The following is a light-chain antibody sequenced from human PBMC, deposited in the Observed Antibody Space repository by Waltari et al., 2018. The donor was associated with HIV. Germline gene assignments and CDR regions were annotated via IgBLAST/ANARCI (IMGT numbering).Light chain of an antibody. CDR3: QQAYRGRT. Sequence: DIQLTQSPSSVPASVRDRVTITCRASQSISTSLNWYQHKPGEAPKLLIFDASRLHTGVPSRFSGSGSGTQFTLTISSLQPEDFATYYCQQAYRGRTFGQGTKVDIK. CDR2: DAS. J-gene: IGKJ1*01. CDR1: QSISTS. V-gene: IGKV1-39*01.